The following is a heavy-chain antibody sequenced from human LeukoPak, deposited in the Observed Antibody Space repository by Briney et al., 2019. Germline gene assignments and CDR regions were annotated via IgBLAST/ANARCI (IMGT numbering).Heavy chain of an antibody. CDR2: ISWNSGSI. Sequence: GGSLRLSCAASGFTFDDSAMHWVRQAPGKGLEWVSSISWNSGSIGYTDSVKGRFTISRDNAKNSLFLQMNSLRAEDTALYYCARDRGTTGWYFDLWGGGTLVTVSS. D-gene: IGHD1-14*01. CDR3: ARDRGTTGWYFDL. CDR1: GFTFDDSA. J-gene: IGHJ2*01. V-gene: IGHV3-9*01.